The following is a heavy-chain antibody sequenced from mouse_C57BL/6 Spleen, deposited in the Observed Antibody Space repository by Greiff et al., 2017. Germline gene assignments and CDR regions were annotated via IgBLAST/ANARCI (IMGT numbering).Heavy chain of an antibody. V-gene: IGHV1-61*01. CDR1: GYTFTSYW. J-gene: IGHJ2*01. CDR3: ARSGSLFDY. CDR2: IYPSDSET. D-gene: IGHD1-1*01. Sequence: VKLQQPGAELVRPGSSVKLSCKASGYTFTSYWMDWVKQRPGQGLEWIGNIYPSDSETHYNQKFKDEATLTVDKSSSTAYMQLSSLTSEDSAVYYCARSGSLFDYWGQGTTLTVSS.